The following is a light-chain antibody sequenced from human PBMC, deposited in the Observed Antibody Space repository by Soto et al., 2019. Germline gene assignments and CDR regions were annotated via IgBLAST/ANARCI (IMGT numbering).Light chain of an antibody. CDR3: SSYTSSSAYV. CDR1: SSDVGAYNY. Sequence: QSVLTQPASVSRSPGQSITISCTGTSSDVGAYNYVSWYQQHAGKAPKLMIYDVSDRPSGVSNRFSGSKSGNTASLTISGLQAEDEADYYCSSYTSSSAYVFGTGTKLTVL. J-gene: IGLJ1*01. CDR2: DVS. V-gene: IGLV2-14*03.